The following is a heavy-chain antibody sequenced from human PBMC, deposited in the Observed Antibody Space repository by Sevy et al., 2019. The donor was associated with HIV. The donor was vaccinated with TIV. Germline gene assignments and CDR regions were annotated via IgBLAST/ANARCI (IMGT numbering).Heavy chain of an antibody. CDR1: GFTFSNYA. J-gene: IGHJ4*02. V-gene: IGHV3-23*01. D-gene: IGHD3-3*01. CDR2: ITNTGDRT. Sequence: GGSLRLSCEASGFTFSNYAMLWVRQAPGKGLEWVSSITNTGDRTYYADSVKGRYTISRDNSKKTRYLQVNSLRAEDTAVFYCAKVWNVLEWVWGQGTLVTVSS. CDR3: AKVWNVLEWV.